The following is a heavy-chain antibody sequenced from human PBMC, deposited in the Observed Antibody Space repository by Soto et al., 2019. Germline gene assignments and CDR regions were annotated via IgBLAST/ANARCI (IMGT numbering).Heavy chain of an antibody. CDR3: ARGGYSYGFTGFFDY. V-gene: IGHV4-59*01. CDR1: GDSMSTFY. J-gene: IGHJ4*02. CDR2: IYYRGST. Sequence: SGTLSLTCSVSGDSMSTFYWSWIRQPPGKGLEWIGYIYYRGSTNYNPSLKSRVTISVDTSKKQFSLKLSSVTAADTAVYYCARGGYSYGFTGFFDYWGQGTLVTVSS. D-gene: IGHD5-18*01.